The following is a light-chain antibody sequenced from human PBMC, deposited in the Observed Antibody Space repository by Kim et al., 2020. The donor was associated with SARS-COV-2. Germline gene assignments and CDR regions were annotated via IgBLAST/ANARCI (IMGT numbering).Light chain of an antibody. Sequence: DIHMTQSPSTLSASVGDTVSITCRASESIGSSLAWFQQKPGKAPRLLIYKASSLTSGVPARFSGSGSGTDFTLIISSLQPDDFATYFCHQDSTSPWTFGRGTKVDIK. CDR2: KAS. CDR1: ESIGSS. J-gene: IGKJ1*01. CDR3: HQDSTSPWT. V-gene: IGKV1-5*03.